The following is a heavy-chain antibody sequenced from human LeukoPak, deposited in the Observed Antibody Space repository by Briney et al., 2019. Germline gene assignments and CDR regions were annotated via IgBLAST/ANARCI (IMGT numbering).Heavy chain of an antibody. V-gene: IGHV4-38-2*02. D-gene: IGHD6-19*01. Sequence: SETLSLTCTVSGYSISSGYYWGWIRQPPGKGLEWIGSIYHSGSTYDNPSLKSRATTSVDMSKNQFSLILNSVTAADTAVYYCARSDNSDALGAFDIWGPGTLVTVSS. J-gene: IGHJ3*02. CDR1: GYSISSGYY. CDR3: ARSDNSDALGAFDI. CDR2: IYHSGST.